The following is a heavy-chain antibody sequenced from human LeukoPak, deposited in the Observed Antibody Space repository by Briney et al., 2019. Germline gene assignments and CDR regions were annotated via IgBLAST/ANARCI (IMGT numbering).Heavy chain of an antibody. CDR3: ARREHGDSHENYFGY. CDR2: IYPGDSDT. Sequence: GESLKISCQGSGYSFTSYWIGWVRQMPGKGLEWMGIIYPGDSDTRYSPSFQGQVTISADKSISTAYLQWSSLKASDTAMYYCARREHGDSHENYFGYWGQGTLVTVSS. V-gene: IGHV5-51*01. D-gene: IGHD2-21*01. CDR1: GYSFTSYW. J-gene: IGHJ4*02.